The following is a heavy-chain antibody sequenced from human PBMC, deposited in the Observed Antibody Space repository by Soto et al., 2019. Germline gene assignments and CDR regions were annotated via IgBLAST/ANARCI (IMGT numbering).Heavy chain of an antibody. V-gene: IGHV1-18*04. Sequence: QVQLVQSGAEVKKPGASVKVSCKASGYTFTNYGISWVRQAPGQGLEWMGRISTNTGHTDYARNLRGRVTMTTDASTTTAHMELRSLTSDDTAIYFCAREEYRQVDHRGQGTMLTVSS. CDR1: GYTFTNYG. D-gene: IGHD3-16*02. CDR2: ISTNTGHT. CDR3: AREEYRQVDH. J-gene: IGHJ5*02.